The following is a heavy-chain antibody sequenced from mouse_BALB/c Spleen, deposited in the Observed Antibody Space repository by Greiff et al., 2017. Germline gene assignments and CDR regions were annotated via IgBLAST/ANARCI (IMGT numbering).Heavy chain of an antibody. D-gene: IGHD1-1*01. CDR1: GYSFTDYI. J-gene: IGHJ4*01. Sequence: VQLQQTGPELVKPGASVKISCKASGYSFTDYIMLWVKQSHGKSLEWIGNINPYYGSTSYNLKFKGKATLTVDKSSSTAYMQLNSLTSEDSAVYYCARGAYYYGSSFYAMDYWGQGTSVTVSS. CDR3: ARGAYYYGSSFYAMDY. CDR2: INPYYGST. V-gene: IGHV1-39*01.